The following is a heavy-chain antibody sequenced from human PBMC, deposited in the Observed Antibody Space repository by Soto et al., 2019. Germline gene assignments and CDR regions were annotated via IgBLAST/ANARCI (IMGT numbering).Heavy chain of an antibody. CDR1: GYTLTELS. Sequence: ASVKVSCKVSGYTLTELSMHWVRQAPGKGLEWMGGFDPEDGETIYAQNFQGRVTMTEDTSTDTAYMELSSLRSEDTAVYYCTTIRGMWTNFDYWGQGTLVTVS. J-gene: IGHJ4*02. CDR3: TTIRGMWTNFDY. D-gene: IGHD3-10*01. V-gene: IGHV1-24*01. CDR2: FDPEDGET.